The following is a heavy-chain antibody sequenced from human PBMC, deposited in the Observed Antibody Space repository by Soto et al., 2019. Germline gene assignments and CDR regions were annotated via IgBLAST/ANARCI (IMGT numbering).Heavy chain of an antibody. CDR1: GFTFSSYA. V-gene: IGHV3-23*01. CDR3: AKDLEYYDFWSGYYAFDY. Sequence: HPGGSLRLSCAASGFTFSSYAMSWVRQAPGKGLEWVSAISGSGGSTYYADSVKGRFTISRDNSKNTLYLQMNSLRAEDTAVYYCAKDLEYYDFWSGYYAFDYWGQGTLVTV. J-gene: IGHJ4*02. D-gene: IGHD3-3*01. CDR2: ISGSGGST.